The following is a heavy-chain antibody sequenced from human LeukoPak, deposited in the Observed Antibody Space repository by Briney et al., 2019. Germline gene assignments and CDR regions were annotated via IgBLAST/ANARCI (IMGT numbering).Heavy chain of an antibody. Sequence: GGSLRLSCADSGFTFSSYWMSWVRQAPGKGLEWLANIKQDGSEKYYVDSVKGRFTISRDNAKNSLYLQMNSLRAEDTAVYYCARAESSSGSFDYWGQGTLVTVSS. CDR2: IKQDGSEK. D-gene: IGHD6-13*01. V-gene: IGHV3-7*01. CDR1: GFTFSSYW. J-gene: IGHJ4*02. CDR3: ARAESSSGSFDY.